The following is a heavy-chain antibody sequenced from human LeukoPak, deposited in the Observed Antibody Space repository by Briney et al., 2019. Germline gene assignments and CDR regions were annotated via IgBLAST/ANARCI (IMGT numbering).Heavy chain of an antibody. J-gene: IGHJ5*02. CDR3: ARVRGEVDP. Sequence: GGSLRLSCAASGFTFSDYYMTWIRQAPGKGLEWISYISSSGNTISYADSVKGRFTISRDNAKNSLSLQMNSLRVEDTAVYYCARVRGEVDPWGQGTLVTVSS. CDR2: ISSSGNTI. V-gene: IGHV3-11*01. CDR1: GFTFSDYY.